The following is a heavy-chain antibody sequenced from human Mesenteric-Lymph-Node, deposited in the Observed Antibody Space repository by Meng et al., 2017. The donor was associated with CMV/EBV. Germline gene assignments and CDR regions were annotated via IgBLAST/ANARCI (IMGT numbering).Heavy chain of an antibody. V-gene: IGHV4-61*01. CDR1: GGSVSSGSYY. D-gene: IGHD6-13*01. J-gene: IGHJ4*02. CDR2: IYYTGST. Sequence: SETLSLTCTVSGGSVSSGSYYWSWIRQPPGKGLEWIGYIYYTGSTNYNPSLKSRVTISVDTSKNQFPLKLSSVTAADTAVYYCAIAAAALDYWGQGTLVTVSS. CDR3: AIAAAALDY.